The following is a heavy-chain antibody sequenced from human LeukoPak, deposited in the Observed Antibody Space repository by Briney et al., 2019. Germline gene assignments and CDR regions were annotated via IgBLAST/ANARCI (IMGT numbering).Heavy chain of an antibody. D-gene: IGHD6-19*01. CDR2: IYYSGST. J-gene: IGHJ2*01. CDR1: GGSISSYY. V-gene: IGHV4-59*01. CDR3: ASSSGWYRGWYFDL. Sequence: PSETLSLTCTVSGGSISSYYWSWIRQPPGKGLEWIGYIYYSGSTNYNPSLKSRVTISVDTSKNQFSLKLSSVTAADTAVYYCASSSGWYRGWYFDLWGRGTLVTVSS.